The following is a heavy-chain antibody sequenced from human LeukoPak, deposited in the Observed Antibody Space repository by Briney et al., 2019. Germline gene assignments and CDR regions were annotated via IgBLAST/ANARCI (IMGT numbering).Heavy chain of an antibody. CDR1: GGSISSGGYY. J-gene: IGHJ4*02. Sequence: SQTLSLTCTVSGGSISSGGYYWSWIRQPPGKGLEWIGYIYHSGSTNYNPSLKSRVTISVDTSKNQFSLKLSSVTAADTAVYYCARNRRIFGVVIAYYYFDYWGQGTLVTVSS. D-gene: IGHD3-3*01. CDR2: IYHSGST. CDR3: ARNRRIFGVVIAYYYFDY. V-gene: IGHV4-30-2*01.